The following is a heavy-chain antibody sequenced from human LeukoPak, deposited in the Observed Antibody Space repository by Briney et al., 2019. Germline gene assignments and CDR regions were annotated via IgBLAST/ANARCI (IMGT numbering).Heavy chain of an antibody. V-gene: IGHV3-30*03. CDR1: EFTFSSYG. J-gene: IGHJ6*02. Sequence: PGGSLRLSCAASEFTFSSYGMHWVRQAPGKGLEWVAVMSYDGSGKYYADSVKGRFTIFRDNSKSTLYLQMNSLRAEDTAVYYCAREAGYGMDVWGQGTTVTVSS. CDR2: MSYDGSGK. D-gene: IGHD6-19*01. CDR3: AREAGYGMDV.